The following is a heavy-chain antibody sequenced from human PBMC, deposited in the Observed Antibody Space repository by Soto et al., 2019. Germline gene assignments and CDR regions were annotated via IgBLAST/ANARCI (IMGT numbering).Heavy chain of an antibody. D-gene: IGHD4-17*01. V-gene: IGHV3-23*01. Sequence: GGSLRLSCAASGFTFSSYAMSWVRQAPGKGLEWVSAISGSGGSTYYADSGKGRFTISRDNSKNTLYLQMNSLRAEDTAVYYWAKDAHDYGDYSDGFDPWGQGTLVTVSS. CDR1: GFTFSSYA. CDR2: ISGSGGST. J-gene: IGHJ5*02. CDR3: AKDAHDYGDYSDGFDP.